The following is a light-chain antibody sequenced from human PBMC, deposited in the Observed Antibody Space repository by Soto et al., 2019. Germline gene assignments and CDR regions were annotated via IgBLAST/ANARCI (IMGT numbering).Light chain of an antibody. J-gene: IGLJ2*01. V-gene: IGLV2-14*03. CDR3: SSYTTRSLVV. Sequence: QSALTQPASVSGSPGQSITISCTGTSSDVGGDDLVSWYQHHPGKVPKLMIYDVSNRPSGVSNRFSGSKSGNTASLTISGLQAEDEADYYCSSYTTRSLVVFGGGTKVTVL. CDR1: SSDVGGDDL. CDR2: DVS.